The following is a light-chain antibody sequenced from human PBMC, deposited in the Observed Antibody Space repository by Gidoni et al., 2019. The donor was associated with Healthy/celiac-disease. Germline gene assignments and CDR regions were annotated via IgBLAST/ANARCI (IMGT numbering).Light chain of an antibody. J-gene: IGLJ1*01. CDR3: QSADSSGTYRV. V-gene: IGLV3-25*03. CDR2: KDS. Sequence: SYELPQPPSVSASPGQTARITCSGDALPKQYAYWYQQKPGQAPVLVIYKDSERPSGIPERFSGSSSGTTVTLTISGVQAEDEADYYCQSADSSGTYRVFGTGTKVTVL. CDR1: ALPKQY.